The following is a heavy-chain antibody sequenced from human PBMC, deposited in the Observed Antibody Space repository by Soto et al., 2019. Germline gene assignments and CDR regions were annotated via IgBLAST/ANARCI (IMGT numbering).Heavy chain of an antibody. J-gene: IGHJ4*02. CDR3: ARDVWSGYDLDRLRFEY. V-gene: IGHV1-18*01. Sequence: GASVKVSCKASGYTFTSYGISWVRQAPGQGLEWMGWISAYNGNTNYAQKLQGRVTMTTDTSTSTAYMELRSLRSDDTAVYYCARDVWSGYDLDRLRFEYWGQGTLVTVSS. D-gene: IGHD5-12*01. CDR2: ISAYNGNT. CDR1: GYTFTSYG.